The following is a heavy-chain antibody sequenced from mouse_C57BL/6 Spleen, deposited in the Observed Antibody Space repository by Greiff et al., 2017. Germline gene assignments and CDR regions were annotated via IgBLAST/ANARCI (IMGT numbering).Heavy chain of an antibody. V-gene: IGHV1-61*01. CDR2: IYPSDSET. J-gene: IGHJ2*01. D-gene: IGHD3-1*01. CDR3: ARGGPSFDY. CDR1: GYTFTSYW. Sequence: VQLQQPGAELVRPGSSVKLSCKASGYTFTSYWMDWVKQRPGQGLEWIGNIYPSDSETPYNQKFKDKATLTVDKSSSTAYMQLSSLTSEDSAVYYCARGGPSFDYWGQGTTRTVSS.